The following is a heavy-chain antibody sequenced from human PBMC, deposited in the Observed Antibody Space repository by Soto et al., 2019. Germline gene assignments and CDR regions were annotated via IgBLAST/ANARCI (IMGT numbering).Heavy chain of an antibody. J-gene: IGHJ4*02. V-gene: IGHV3-7*05. CDR1: GFTFSSYW. CDR2: IKQDGSEK. CDR3: AKSLSAIPGDS. Sequence: PGGSLRLSCAASGFTFSSYWMSWVRQAPGKGLEWVANIKQDGSEKYYVDSVKGRFTISRDNAKSSLYLQMNSLRAEDTAVYHCAKSLSAIPGDSWGQGTLVTVSS. D-gene: IGHD2-2*01.